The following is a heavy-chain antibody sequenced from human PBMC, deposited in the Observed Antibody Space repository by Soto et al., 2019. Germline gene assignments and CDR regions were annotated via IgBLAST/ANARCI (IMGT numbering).Heavy chain of an antibody. V-gene: IGHV3-48*02. Sequence: PGGSLRLSCAGSGFTFSSYTMNWVRQAPGKGLEWISYISTSGSTMHYADSVRGRFTISRDNARNSVYLQMNSLRDEDTAIYYCTREGFWGQGTLVTVSS. CDR2: ISTSGSTM. J-gene: IGHJ4*02. CDR3: TREGF. CDR1: GFTFSSYT.